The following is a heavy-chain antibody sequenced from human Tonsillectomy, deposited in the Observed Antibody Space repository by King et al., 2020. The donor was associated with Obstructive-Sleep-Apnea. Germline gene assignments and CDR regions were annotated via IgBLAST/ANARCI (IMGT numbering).Heavy chain of an antibody. Sequence: VQLVESGGGLVQPGGSLRLSCAASGFTFSSYAMSWVRQAPGKGLEWVSAISGRSGSTYYADSVKGRFTISRDNSKNTLYLQMNSLRAEDTAVYYCAKDRYEVYDSSGYFDYWGQGTLVTVSS. D-gene: IGHD3-22*01. V-gene: IGHV3-23*04. CDR2: ISGRSGST. CDR3: AKDRYEVYDSSGYFDY. CDR1: GFTFSSYA. J-gene: IGHJ4*02.